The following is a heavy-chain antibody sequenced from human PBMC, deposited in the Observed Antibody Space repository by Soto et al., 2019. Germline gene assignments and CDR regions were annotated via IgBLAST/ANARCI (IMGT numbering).Heavy chain of an antibody. V-gene: IGHV3-30-3*01. D-gene: IGHD3-10*01. Sequence: QVQLVESGGGVVQPGRSLRLSCAASGFTFSAFALHWVRQAPGKGLEWLAAISFDGGNKFYADSMKGRFIISREISKNTLNPQMNSLRPKDTAVYDCARDQSIPTYYYDWGISYTFRAPDNWGQGTLVTVSS. CDR1: GFTFSAFA. J-gene: IGHJ4*02. CDR2: ISFDGGNK. CDR3: ARDQSIPTYYYDWGISYTFRAPDN.